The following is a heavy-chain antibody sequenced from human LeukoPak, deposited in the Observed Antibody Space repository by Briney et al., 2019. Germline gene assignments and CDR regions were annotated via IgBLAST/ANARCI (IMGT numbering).Heavy chain of an antibody. V-gene: IGHV4-4*07. CDR3: ARSPVSLGATDYYFDY. CDR1: AGSISSYY. Sequence: SETLSLNCTVSAGSISSYYWSWIRQPAGKGLEWIGRIYTSGSTNYNPSLRSRVTISVDTSKNQFSLKLSSVTAADTAVYYCARSPVSLGATDYYFDYWGQGTLVTVSS. J-gene: IGHJ4*02. D-gene: IGHD1-26*01. CDR2: IYTSGST.